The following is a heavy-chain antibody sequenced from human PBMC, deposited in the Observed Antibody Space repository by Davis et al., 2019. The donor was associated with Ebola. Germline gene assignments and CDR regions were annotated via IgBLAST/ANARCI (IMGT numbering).Heavy chain of an antibody. CDR1: GFTFSSYW. V-gene: IGHV3-74*01. J-gene: IGHJ6*02. Sequence: GESLKISCVGSGFTFSSYWMYWVRQAPGKGLVWVSRIKSDGSSISYADSVKGRFTISRDNAKNTLYLQMNSLRAEDTAMYYCARELLRYYGMDVWGQGTTVTVSS. CDR3: ARELLRYYGMDV. CDR2: IKSDGSSI.